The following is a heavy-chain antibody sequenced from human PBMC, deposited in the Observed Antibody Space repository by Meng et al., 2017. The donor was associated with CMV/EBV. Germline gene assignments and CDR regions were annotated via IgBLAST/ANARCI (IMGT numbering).Heavy chain of an antibody. D-gene: IGHD3-3*01. CDR2: IYSGGTT. Sequence: GESLKISCAPSGFTVSSNYMNRVRQAPGKGLEWVSVIYSGGTTYYADSVKGRFTISRDNSKNTLYLQMNSLRAEDTAVYYCARRFRGAFDIWGQGTMVTVSS. CDR1: GFTVSSNY. CDR3: ARRFRGAFDI. V-gene: IGHV3-53*01. J-gene: IGHJ3*02.